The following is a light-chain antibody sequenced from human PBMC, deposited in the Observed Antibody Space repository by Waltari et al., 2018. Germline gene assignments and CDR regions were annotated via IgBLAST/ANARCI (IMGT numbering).Light chain of an antibody. Sequence: DIVMTQSPLSLSVTPGEPASISCRSSQSLLRSTGYNSLDWYVQKPGQPPQLLFSLGSDRASGVPDRFSGSGTGTDFTLKISRVEAEDVGIYYCMQALHTPTTFGPGTKVDIK. CDR1: QSLLRSTGYNS. V-gene: IGKV2-28*01. CDR2: LGS. J-gene: IGKJ3*01. CDR3: MQALHTPTT.